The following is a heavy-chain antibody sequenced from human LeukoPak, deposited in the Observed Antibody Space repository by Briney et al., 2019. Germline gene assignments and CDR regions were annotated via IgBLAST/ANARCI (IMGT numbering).Heavy chain of an antibody. CDR1: GESVSRKSAV. V-gene: IGHV6-1*01. D-gene: IGHD7-27*01. CDR2: TDYTSKWYS. CDR3: AKSLAKWGSPAWFDA. J-gene: IGHJ5*02. Sequence: SQTLSLTCAISGESVSRKSAVWDWIRQSPSRGLEWLGMTDYTSKWYSDYEVSVKSRITINADTPKNQFSLQLISLTPDETAVYYCAKSLAKWGSPAWFDAWGQGTLVTVSS.